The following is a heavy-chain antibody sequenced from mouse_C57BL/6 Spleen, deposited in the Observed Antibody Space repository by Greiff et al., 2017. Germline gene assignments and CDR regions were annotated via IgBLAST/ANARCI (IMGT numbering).Heavy chain of an antibody. V-gene: IGHV5-4*03. CDR2: ISDGGSYT. J-gene: IGHJ4*01. D-gene: IGHD2-3*01. CDR3: ARVDDPYAMDY. CDR1: GFTFSSYA. Sequence: EVKVVESGGGLVKPGGSLKLSCAASGFTFSSYAMSWVRQTPEKRLEWVATISDGGSYTYYPDNVKGRFTISRDNAKNNLYLQMSHLKSEDTAMYYCARVDDPYAMDYWGQGTSVTVSS.